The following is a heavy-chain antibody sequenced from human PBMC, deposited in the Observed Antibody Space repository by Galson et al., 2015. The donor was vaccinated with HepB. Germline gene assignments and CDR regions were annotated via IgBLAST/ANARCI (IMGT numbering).Heavy chain of an antibody. CDR3: TRIGDYDFWSDGAFDI. CDR1: GYTFTSYD. V-gene: IGHV1-8*01. D-gene: IGHD3-3*01. Sequence: SVKVSCKASGYTFTSYDINWVRQATGQGLEWMGWMNPNSGNAGYAQKFQGRVIMTRNTSESTAHMELSSLRSEDTAVYYCTRIGDYDFWSDGAFDIWGQGTMVTVSS. CDR2: MNPNSGNA. J-gene: IGHJ3*02.